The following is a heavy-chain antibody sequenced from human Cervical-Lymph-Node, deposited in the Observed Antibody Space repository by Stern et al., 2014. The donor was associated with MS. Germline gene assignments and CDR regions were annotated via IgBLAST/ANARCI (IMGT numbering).Heavy chain of an antibody. Sequence: VQLVESGPGLVKPSETLSLTCTVSGGSISSYYWSWIRQPPGKGLEGLGYIYYSGSTNYTPSLKSRVTISVDTSKNQFSLKLSSVTAADTAVYYCARVTYYDGSTYYFDYWGQGTLVTVSS. CDR2: IYYSGST. J-gene: IGHJ4*02. V-gene: IGHV4-59*01. D-gene: IGHD3-22*01. CDR1: GGSISSYY. CDR3: ARVTYYDGSTYYFDY.